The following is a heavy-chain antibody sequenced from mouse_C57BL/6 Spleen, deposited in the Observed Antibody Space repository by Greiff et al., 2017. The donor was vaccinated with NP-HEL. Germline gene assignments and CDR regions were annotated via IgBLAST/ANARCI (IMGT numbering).Heavy chain of an antibody. D-gene: IGHD4-1*01. J-gene: IGHJ2*01. Sequence: QVQLQQSGAELVRPGASVTLSCKASGYTFTDYEMHWVKQTPVHGLEWIGAIDPETGGTAYNQKFKGKAILTADKSSSTAYMELRSLTSEDSAVYYCTRWGNWDVTFDYWGQGTTLTVSS. CDR1: GYTFTDYE. V-gene: IGHV1-15*01. CDR3: TRWGNWDVTFDY. CDR2: IDPETGGT.